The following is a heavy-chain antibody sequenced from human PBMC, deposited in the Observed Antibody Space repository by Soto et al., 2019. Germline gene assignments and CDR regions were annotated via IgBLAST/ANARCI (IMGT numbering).Heavy chain of an antibody. J-gene: IGHJ6*02. CDR2: ISAYNGNT. Sequence: ASVKVSCKASGYTFTSYGISWVRQAPGQGLEWMGWISAYNGNTNYAQKLQGRVTMTTDTSTSTAYMELRSLRSDDTAVYYCARVTVVVVVENNKPYYYYGMDVWGQGTTVTVS. CDR1: GYTFTSYG. D-gene: IGHD2-15*01. V-gene: IGHV1-18*01. CDR3: ARVTVVVVVENNKPYYYYGMDV.